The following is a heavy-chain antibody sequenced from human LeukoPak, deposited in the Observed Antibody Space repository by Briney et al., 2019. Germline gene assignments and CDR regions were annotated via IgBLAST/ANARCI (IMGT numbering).Heavy chain of an antibody. J-gene: IGHJ4*02. V-gene: IGHV4-34*01. CDR3: ARGRYFCSGGSCYRGLFDY. Sequence: SETLSLTCAVYGGSFSGYYWSWIRQPPGKGLEWIGEINHSGSTNYNPSLKSRVTISVDTSKNQFSLKLSSVTAADTAVYYCARGRYFCSGGSCYRGLFDYWGQGTLVTVSS. D-gene: IGHD2-15*01. CDR2: INHSGST. CDR1: GGSFSGYY.